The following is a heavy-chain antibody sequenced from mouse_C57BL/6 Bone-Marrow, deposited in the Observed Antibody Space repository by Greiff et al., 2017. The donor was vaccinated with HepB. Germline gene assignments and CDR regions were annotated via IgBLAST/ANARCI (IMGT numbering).Heavy chain of an antibody. Sequence: EVMLVESGGDLVKPGGSLKLSCAAFGFTFSSYGMSWVRQTPDKRLEWVATISSGGSYTYYPDSVKGRFTISRDNAKNTLYLQMSSLKSEDTAMYYCARQSYYDYAWFAYWGQGTLVTVSA. V-gene: IGHV5-6*02. CDR2: ISSGGSYT. CDR3: ARQSYYDYAWFAY. CDR1: GFTFSSYG. J-gene: IGHJ3*01. D-gene: IGHD2-4*01.